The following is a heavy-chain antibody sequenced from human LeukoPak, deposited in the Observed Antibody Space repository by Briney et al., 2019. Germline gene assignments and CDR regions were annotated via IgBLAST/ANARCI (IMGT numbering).Heavy chain of an antibody. CDR2: ISSSSDYT. CDR3: ARDLVQLWSKDY. V-gene: IGHV3-11*06. D-gene: IGHD5-18*01. CDR1: AFTFSDYH. Sequence: GGSLRLSCAASAFTFSDYHMSWIRQAPGKGLEWVSYISSSSDYTDYADSVKGRFTISRDNAKNSLYLQMNSLRAEDTAVYYCARDLVQLWSKDYWGQGTLVTVSS. J-gene: IGHJ4*02.